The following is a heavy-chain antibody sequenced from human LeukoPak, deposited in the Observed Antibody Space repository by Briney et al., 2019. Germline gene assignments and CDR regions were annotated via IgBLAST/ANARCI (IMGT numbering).Heavy chain of an antibody. Sequence: SETLSLTCAVYGGSFSGYYWSWIRQPPGKGLEWIGEINHSGSTNYNPSLKSRVTISVDTSKNQFSLKLSSVTAADTAVYSCASFSSWYDWWGSEFDYWGQGTLVTVSS. CDR2: INHSGST. V-gene: IGHV4-34*01. CDR3: ASFSSWYDWWGSEFDY. J-gene: IGHJ4*02. CDR1: GGSFSGYY. D-gene: IGHD6-13*01.